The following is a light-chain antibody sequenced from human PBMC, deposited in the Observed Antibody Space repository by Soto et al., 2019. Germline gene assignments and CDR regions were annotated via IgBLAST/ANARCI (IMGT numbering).Light chain of an antibody. CDR3: WQCTNWQLA. CDR1: QSVGSN. J-gene: IGKJ2*01. V-gene: IGKV3-15*01. Sequence: EIVMTQSPATLSVSPGERASLSCRASQSVGSNLAWYQQTAGQAPRLLIYGASTRATGIPARFSGSGSGTEFNLRISSWLSGDCAVYSCWQCTNWQLAFGQGTKLEIK. CDR2: GAS.